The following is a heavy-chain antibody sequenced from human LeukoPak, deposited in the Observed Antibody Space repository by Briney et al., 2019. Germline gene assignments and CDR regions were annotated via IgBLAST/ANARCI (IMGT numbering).Heavy chain of an antibody. Sequence: SETLSLTCTVSGDSISSYYWSWIRQPPGKGLEWIGYSYHTGSTNYNPSLKSRVTISVDTSKNQFSLKLSSVTAGDTAVYYCATGYSSTWYSFDYWGQGTLVTVSS. D-gene: IGHD6-13*01. CDR1: GDSISSYY. CDR3: ATGYSSTWYSFDY. V-gene: IGHV4-59*01. CDR2: SYHTGST. J-gene: IGHJ4*02.